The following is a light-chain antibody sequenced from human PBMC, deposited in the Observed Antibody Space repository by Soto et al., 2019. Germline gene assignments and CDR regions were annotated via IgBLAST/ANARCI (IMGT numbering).Light chain of an antibody. CDR1: SSDVGRYNY. V-gene: IGLV2-8*01. J-gene: IGLJ2*01. CDR2: EVT. CDR3: GSYAGSNIMI. Sequence: QAVVTQPPSASGSPGQSVTISCTGTSSDVGRYNYVSWYQQHPGKAPKLMIYEVTKRPSGVPDRFSGSKSGNTASLTVSGLQAEDEATYFCGSYAGSNIMIFGGGTQLTVL.